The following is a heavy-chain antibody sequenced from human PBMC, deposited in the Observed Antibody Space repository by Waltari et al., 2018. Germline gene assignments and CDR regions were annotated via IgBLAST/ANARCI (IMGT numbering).Heavy chain of an antibody. CDR1: GGTFSSYA. V-gene: IGHV1-69*08. D-gene: IGHD1-26*01. CDR3: ARGGSSYYYYYGMDV. J-gene: IGHJ6*02. Sequence: QVQLVQSGAEVKKPGSSVKVSCKASGGTFSSYAISWVRQAPGQGLEWMGRIIPIFGTANYAQKFQGRVTITAEKSTSTADMGLSSLRSEDTAVYYCARGGSSYYYYYGMDVWGQGTTVTVSS. CDR2: IIPIFGTA.